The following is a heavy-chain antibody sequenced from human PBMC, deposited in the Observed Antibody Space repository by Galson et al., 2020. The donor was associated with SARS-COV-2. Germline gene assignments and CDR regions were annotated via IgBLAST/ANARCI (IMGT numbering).Heavy chain of an antibody. V-gene: IGHV4-38-2*01. CDR1: GYSLSTTHY. D-gene: IGHD3-22*01. Sequence: SETLSLTFAVSGYSLSTTHYWGWVLQPPGKGLECIGSIYPNGRTYYNPSLKSRVTISVDTSKTPFSQRLDSVTAADTAPYYCARQGVNIIVVVTVPGGYFDLWGRGTLVTVSS. CDR3: ARQGVNIIVVVTVPGGYFDL. CDR2: IYPNGRT. J-gene: IGHJ2*01.